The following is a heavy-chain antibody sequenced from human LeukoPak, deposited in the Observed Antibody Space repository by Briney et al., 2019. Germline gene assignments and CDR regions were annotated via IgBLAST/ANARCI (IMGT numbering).Heavy chain of an antibody. Sequence: SVKVSCKASGGTFSSYAISWVRQAPGQGLEWMGGIIPIFGTANYAQKFQGRVTITADESTSTAYMELSSLRSEDTAVYYCATRPQQTVTTFGALDYWGQGTLVTVSS. CDR3: ATRPQQTVTTFGALDY. V-gene: IGHV1-69*13. CDR1: GGTFSSYA. CDR2: IIPIFGTA. D-gene: IGHD4-11*01. J-gene: IGHJ4*02.